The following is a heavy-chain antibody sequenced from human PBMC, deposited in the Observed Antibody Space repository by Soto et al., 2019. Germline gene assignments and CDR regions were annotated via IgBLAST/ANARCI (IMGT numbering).Heavy chain of an antibody. CDR1: GFTFSNYA. CDR2: IKSKTDGGTT. Sequence: PGGSLRLSCAASGFTFSNYAMNWVRQAPGKGLEWVGRIKSKTDGGTTDYAAPVKGRFTISRDDSKNTLYLQMNSLKTEDTAVYYCTTVSFYDSSGYYYPDRYYYYGMDVWGQGTTVTVSS. V-gene: IGHV3-15*07. CDR3: TTVSFYDSSGYYYPDRYYYYGMDV. D-gene: IGHD3-22*01. J-gene: IGHJ6*02.